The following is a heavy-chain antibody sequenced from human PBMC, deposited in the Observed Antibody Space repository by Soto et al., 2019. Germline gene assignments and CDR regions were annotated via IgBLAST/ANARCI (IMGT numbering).Heavy chain of an antibody. D-gene: IGHD6-19*01. V-gene: IGHV4-59*01. J-gene: IGHJ5*02. CDR2: IYYSGST. CDR3: ARVVAVAGTWFDP. CDR1: GGSISSYY. Sequence: QVQLRESGPGLVKPSETLSLTCTVSGGSISSYYWSWIRQPPGKGLEWIGYIYYSGSTNYNPSLKSRVTISVDTSKNQFSLKLSSVTAADTAVYYCARVVAVAGTWFDPWGQGTLVTVSS.